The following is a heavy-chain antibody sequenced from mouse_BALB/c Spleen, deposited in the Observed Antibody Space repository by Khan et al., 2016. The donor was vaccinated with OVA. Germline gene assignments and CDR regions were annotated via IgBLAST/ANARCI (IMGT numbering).Heavy chain of an antibody. V-gene: IGHV3-2*02. J-gene: IGHJ2*01. D-gene: IGHD1-1*01. CDR1: GYSITSDYA. CDR2: ISYSGRT. Sequence: EVKLEESGPGLVKPSQSLSLTCTVTGYSITSDYAWNWIRQFPGNKLEWMGYISYSGRTSYNPSLKSRISIPREPSKNQFFLQLNSVTTEDTATYYCARSVTITTVVATDFDYWGQGTTLTVSS. CDR3: ARSVTITTVVATDFDY.